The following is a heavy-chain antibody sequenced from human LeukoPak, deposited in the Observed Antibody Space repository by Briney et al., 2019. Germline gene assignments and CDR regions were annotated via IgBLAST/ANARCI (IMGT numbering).Heavy chain of an antibody. Sequence: ASVKVSCKASGGTFSSYAISWVRQAPGQGLEWMGGIIPIFGTANYAQKFQGRVTITTDESTSTAYMELSSLRSEDTAVYYCARAPSIAAAGTDPYYFDYWGQGTLVTVSS. V-gene: IGHV1-69*05. D-gene: IGHD6-13*01. CDR1: GGTFSSYA. J-gene: IGHJ4*02. CDR2: IIPIFGTA. CDR3: ARAPSIAAAGTDPYYFDY.